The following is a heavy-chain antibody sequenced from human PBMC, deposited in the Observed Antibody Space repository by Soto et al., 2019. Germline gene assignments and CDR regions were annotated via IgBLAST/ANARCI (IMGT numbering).Heavy chain of an antibody. Sequence: ASVKVSCKASGYTFTSYYMYWVRQAPGQGLEWMGIINPSGGSTNYAQNFQGRVTMTRDTSTSTVYMELSSLRSEDTAVYYCAKTYASGWKETLDYWGQGTLVTVSS. D-gene: IGHD6-19*01. CDR3: AKTYASGWKETLDY. CDR2: INPSGGST. J-gene: IGHJ4*02. CDR1: GYTFTSYY. V-gene: IGHV1-46*01.